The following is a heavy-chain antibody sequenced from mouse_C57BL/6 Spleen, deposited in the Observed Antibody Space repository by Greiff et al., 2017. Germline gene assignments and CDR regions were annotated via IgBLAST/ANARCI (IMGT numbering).Heavy chain of an antibody. V-gene: IGHV1-82*01. CDR1: GYAFSSSW. CDR2: IYPGDGDT. CDR3: AGFWGVTYCFDY. Sequence: VQLQQSGPELVKPGASVKISCKASGYAFSSSWMNWVKQRPGKGLEWIGRIYPGDGDTNYNGKFKGKATLTADKSSSTAYMQLSSLTSEDSAVYYCAGFWGVTYCFDYWGQGTTLTVSS. J-gene: IGHJ2*01. D-gene: IGHD2-2*01.